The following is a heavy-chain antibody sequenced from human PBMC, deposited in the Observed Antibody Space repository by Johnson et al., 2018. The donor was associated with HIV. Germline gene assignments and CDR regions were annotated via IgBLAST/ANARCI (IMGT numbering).Heavy chain of an antibody. Sequence: EVQLVESGGGLIQPGGSLRLSCAASGFTVSSNFMSWVRQAPGKGLEWVSVIYSGGSTYYADSVKGRFTISRDNSKNTLYLQMNSLRAEDTAVYECASFGLEGAADAFDSWGQWTMVNVSS. V-gene: IGHV3-53*01. CDR2: IYSGGST. J-gene: IGHJ3*02. CDR1: GFTVSSNF. D-gene: IGHD3-3*01. CDR3: ASFGLEGAADAFDS.